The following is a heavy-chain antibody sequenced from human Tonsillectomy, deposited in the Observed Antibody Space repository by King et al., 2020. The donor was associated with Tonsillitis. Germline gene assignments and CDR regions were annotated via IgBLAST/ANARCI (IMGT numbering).Heavy chain of an antibody. CDR3: ARAPHVTIFGVVSPVAFDI. J-gene: IGHJ3*02. Sequence: QLVQSGAEVKKPGESLKISCKGSGYSFTSYWIGWVRQMPGKGLEWMGIIYPGDSDTRYSPSFQGQVTISADKSISPAYLQWSSLKASDTAMYYCARAPHVTIFGVVSPVAFDIWGQGTMVTVSS. CDR1: GYSFTSYW. CDR2: IYPGDSDT. D-gene: IGHD3-3*01. V-gene: IGHV5-51*01.